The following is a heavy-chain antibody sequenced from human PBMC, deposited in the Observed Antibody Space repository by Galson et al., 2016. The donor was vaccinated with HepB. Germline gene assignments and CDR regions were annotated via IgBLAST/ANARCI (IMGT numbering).Heavy chain of an antibody. Sequence: SLRLSCAASGFAFGSHWMHWVRQVPGKGLAWVSRINSDGTMSNYADSVKGRFTISRDNAKNTLYLQMDSLRVDDTAIYYCGRDHSVVLTTAYNWFDPWGQGFLVTVSS. V-gene: IGHV3-74*01. CDR3: GRDHSVVLTTAYNWFDP. CDR1: GFAFGSHW. CDR2: INSDGTMS. J-gene: IGHJ5*02. D-gene: IGHD4-23*01.